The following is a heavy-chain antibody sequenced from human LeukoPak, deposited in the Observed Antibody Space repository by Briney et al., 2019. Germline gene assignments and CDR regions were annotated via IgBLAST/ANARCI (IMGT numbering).Heavy chain of an antibody. CDR1: GFTFSNYS. CDR3: ASGYGDYAAKDY. J-gene: IGHJ4*02. V-gene: IGHV3-21*01. D-gene: IGHD4-17*01. Sequence: GGSLRLSCAASGFTFSNYSMNWVRQAPGKGLEWVSSISSSSSYIYYADSVKGRFTISRDNAKNSLYLQMNSLRAEDTAVYYYASGYGDYAAKDYWGQGTLVTVSS. CDR2: ISSSSSYI.